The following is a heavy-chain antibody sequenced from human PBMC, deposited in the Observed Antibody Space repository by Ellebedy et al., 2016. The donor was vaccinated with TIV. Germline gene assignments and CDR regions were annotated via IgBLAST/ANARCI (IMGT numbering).Heavy chain of an antibody. CDR3: ARGGWYFDH. J-gene: IGHJ4*02. CDR1: GYTFRIYA. CDR2: INPNNGNT. V-gene: IGHV1-18*01. Sequence: AASVKVSCKTSGYTFRIYALNWVRQAPGQGLEWLAWINPNNGNTDYAQKLQGRITVTTDTSTNTAYMELRSLRSDDTAVYYCARGGWYFDHWGQGTLVTVSS.